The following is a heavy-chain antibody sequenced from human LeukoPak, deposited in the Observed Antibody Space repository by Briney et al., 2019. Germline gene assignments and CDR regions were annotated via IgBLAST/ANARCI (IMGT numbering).Heavy chain of an antibody. CDR3: AKGGYYYGSGSYYTPSAIDY. CDR2: IYYSGST. D-gene: IGHD3-10*01. V-gene: IGHV4-39*07. Sequence: SETLSLTCTVSGGSISSSSYYWGWIRQPPGKGLEWIGSIYYSGSTYYNPSLKSRVTISVDTSKNQFSLKLSSVTAADTAVYYCAKGGYYYGSGSYYTPSAIDYWGQGTLVTVSS. CDR1: GGSISSSSYY. J-gene: IGHJ4*02.